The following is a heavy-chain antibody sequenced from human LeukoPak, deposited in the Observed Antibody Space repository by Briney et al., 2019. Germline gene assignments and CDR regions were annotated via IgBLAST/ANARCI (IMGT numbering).Heavy chain of an antibody. V-gene: IGHV1-8*01. J-gene: IGHJ6*03. CDR2: MNPNSGNT. CDR1: GYTFTSYD. D-gene: IGHD5-18*01. CDR3: ARCGYSYGDYYYYYYYMDA. Sequence: GASVKDSCKASGYTFTSYDINWVRQATGQGLEWMGWMNPNSGNTGYAQKFQGRVTMTRNTSISTADMELSSLRSEDTAVYYSARCGYSYGDYYYYYYYMDAWGKGTTVTVSS.